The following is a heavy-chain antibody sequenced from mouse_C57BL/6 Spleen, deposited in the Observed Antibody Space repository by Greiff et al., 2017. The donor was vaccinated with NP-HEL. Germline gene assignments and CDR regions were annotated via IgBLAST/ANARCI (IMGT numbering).Heavy chain of an antibody. V-gene: IGHV1-15*01. CDR1: GYTFTDYE. CDR3: TSVLRNYYAMDY. CDR2: IDPETGGT. J-gene: IGHJ4*01. Sequence: VQLQQSGAELVRPGASVTLSCKASGYTFTDYEMHWVKQTPVHGLEWIGAIDPETGGTAYNQKFKGKAILTADKSSSTAYMELRSLTSEDSAVYYCTSVLRNYYAMDYWGQGTSVTVSS. D-gene: IGHD1-1*01.